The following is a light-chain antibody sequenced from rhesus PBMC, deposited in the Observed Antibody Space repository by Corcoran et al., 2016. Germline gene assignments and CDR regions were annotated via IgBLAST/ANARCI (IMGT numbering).Light chain of an antibody. CDR1: QGITND. V-gene: IGKV1-25*02. CDR2: EAS. Sequence: DIQMTQSPSSLSASVGDRVTITCRASQGITNDLAWYQQKPGEMLKFLIYEASSLQSGIPSRFSGSGSGTDVTLTISSLQSEDFATYYCQHYHSIPLTFGGGTKVEVK. J-gene: IGKJ4*01. CDR3: QHYHSIPLT.